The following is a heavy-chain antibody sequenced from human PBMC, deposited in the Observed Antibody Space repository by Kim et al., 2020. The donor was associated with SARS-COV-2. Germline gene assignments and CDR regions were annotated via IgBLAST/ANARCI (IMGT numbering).Heavy chain of an antibody. CDR2: INHSGGI. CDR1: GGSFSGFH. V-gene: IGHV4-34*01. CDR3: ARGRAGVVPAPIPGLGPHYDYFIMDV. J-gene: IGHJ6*02. Sequence: SETLSLTCAVYGGSFSGFHWSWIRQSPGKGLEWIGEINHSGGINHNPSLKSRLTISMDTSKNQFSLKLTSVTAADTAFYYCARGRAGVVPAPIPGLGPHYDYFIMDVWGHGTTVTV. D-gene: IGHD2-2*02.